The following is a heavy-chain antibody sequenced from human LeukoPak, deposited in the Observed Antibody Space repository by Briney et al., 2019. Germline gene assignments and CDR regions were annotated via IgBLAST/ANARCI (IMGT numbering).Heavy chain of an antibody. V-gene: IGHV4-59*12. CDR2: IYYSGST. CDR3: ARERNYYDSSGSNWFDP. CDR1: GGSISSYY. Sequence: SETLSLTCTVSGGSISSYYWSWIRQPPGKGLEWIGYIYYSGSTYYNPSLKSRVTISVDTSKNQFSLKLSSVTAADTAVYYCARERNYYDSSGSNWFDPWGQGTLVTVSS. J-gene: IGHJ5*02. D-gene: IGHD3-22*01.